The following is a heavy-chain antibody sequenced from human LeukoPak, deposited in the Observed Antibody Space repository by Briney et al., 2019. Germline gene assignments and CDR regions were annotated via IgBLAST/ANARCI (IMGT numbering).Heavy chain of an antibody. CDR1: GYTFTSYG. D-gene: IGHD3-10*01. CDR3: ARVSYGSGSYYSDY. J-gene: IGHJ4*02. V-gene: IGHV1-18*01. Sequence: ASVKVSCKASGYTFTSYGISWVRQAPGQGLEWMGWISAYNGNTNYAQKLQGRVTMTTDTSTSTAYMELRSLRSDDTAVYYCARVSYGSGSYYSDYWGQGTLVTVSS. CDR2: ISAYNGNT.